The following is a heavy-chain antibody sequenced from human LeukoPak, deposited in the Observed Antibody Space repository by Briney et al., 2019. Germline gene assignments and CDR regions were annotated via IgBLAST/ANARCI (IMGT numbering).Heavy chain of an antibody. J-gene: IGHJ5*02. CDR2: IYHSGST. D-gene: IGHD1-26*01. V-gene: IGHV4-30-2*01. CDR3: ARGVVGAIEWFDP. CDR1: GGSISSGGYY. Sequence: SQTLSLTCTVSGGSISSGGYYWSWIRQPPGKGLEWIGYIYHSGSTYYNPSLKSRVTISVDRSKNQFSLKLSSVTAADTAVYYCARGVVGAIEWFDPWGQGTLVTVSS.